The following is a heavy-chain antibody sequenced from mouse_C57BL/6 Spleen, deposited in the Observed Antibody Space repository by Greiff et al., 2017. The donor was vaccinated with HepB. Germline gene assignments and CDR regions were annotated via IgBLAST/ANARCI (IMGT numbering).Heavy chain of an antibody. CDR2: IYPRSGNT. D-gene: IGHD1-1*01. J-gene: IGHJ2*01. CDR1: GYTFTSYG. V-gene: IGHV1-81*01. Sequence: QVQLQQSGAELARPGASVKLSCKASGYTFTSYGISWVKQRTGQGLEWIGEIYPRSGNTYYNEEFKGKATLTADKSSSTAYMELRSLTSEDSAVYFCARRDYYGSSRYFDYWGQGTTLTVSS. CDR3: ARRDYYGSSRYFDY.